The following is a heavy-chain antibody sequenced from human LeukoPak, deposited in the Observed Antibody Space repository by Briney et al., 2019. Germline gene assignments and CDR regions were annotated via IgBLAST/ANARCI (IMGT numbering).Heavy chain of an antibody. CDR2: IYYDGKNK. CDR3: SRGGWPTAGTPRMDV. V-gene: IGHV3-33*01. Sequence: GSLRLSCAASGFTFSDHGIHWVRHAPGKGLEWVAIIYYDGKNKYYADSAKGRFTISRDNPKNTAYLQMNSLSGDDSGVYYCSRGGWPTAGTPRMDVWGQGTTVIVSS. D-gene: IGHD6-13*01. J-gene: IGHJ6*02. CDR1: GFTFSDHG.